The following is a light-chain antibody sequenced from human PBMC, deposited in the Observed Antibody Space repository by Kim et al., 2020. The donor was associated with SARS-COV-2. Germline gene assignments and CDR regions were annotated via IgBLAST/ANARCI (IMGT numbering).Light chain of an antibody. J-gene: IGKJ5*01. CDR1: QSINTW. Sequence: DIQMTQSPSTLSASIGDRVTITCRASQSINTWLAWYQQKPGKAPKLLIYKASSLESGVPSRFSGSGSGTEFTLTISSLQPDDSATYYCQQYNGYGLITFGQGTRLEIK. V-gene: IGKV1-5*03. CDR3: QQYNGYGLIT. CDR2: KAS.